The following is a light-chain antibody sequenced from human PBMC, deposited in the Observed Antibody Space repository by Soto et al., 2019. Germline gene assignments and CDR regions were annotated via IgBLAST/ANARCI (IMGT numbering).Light chain of an antibody. CDR1: QSVSSSY. CDR3: QQYGSSPGT. CDR2: DAS. V-gene: IGKV3-20*01. Sequence: EIVLTQSPGTLSLSPGERATLSCRASQSVSSSYLAWYQQKPGQAPRLLIYDASSRATGNPDRFSGSGSGTDFTLTISILEPEDFAVYCCQQYGSSPGTFGQGTKLEIK. J-gene: IGKJ2*01.